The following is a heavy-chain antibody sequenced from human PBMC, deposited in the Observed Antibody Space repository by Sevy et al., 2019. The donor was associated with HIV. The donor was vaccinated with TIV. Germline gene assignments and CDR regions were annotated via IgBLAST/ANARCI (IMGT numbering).Heavy chain of an antibody. CDR2: ISGHVGDT. CDR1: GFTFNNYA. D-gene: IGHD6-19*01. CDR3: AKDTLAVVVDGFDI. Sequence: GGCLRLSCAATGFTFNNYAMNWVRQAPGKGLEWVSAISGHVGDTYYADSVKDRFTISRDNSKNTLYLQMNSLRGADTALYYCAKDTLAVVVDGFDIWGQGTMVTVSS. V-gene: IGHV3-23*01. J-gene: IGHJ3*02.